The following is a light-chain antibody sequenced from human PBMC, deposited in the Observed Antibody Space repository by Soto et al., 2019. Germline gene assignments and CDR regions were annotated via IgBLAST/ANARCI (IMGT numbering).Light chain of an antibody. Sequence: SYELTQPPSVSVSPGQIASITCSGDKLGDKYASWYQQKPGQSPVLVIYQDTKRPSGIPERFSGSNSGNTATLTITGTQAMDEADYYCQAWDSSTAVFGGGTKVTVL. V-gene: IGLV3-1*01. CDR2: QDT. J-gene: IGLJ2*01. CDR1: KLGDKY. CDR3: QAWDSSTAV.